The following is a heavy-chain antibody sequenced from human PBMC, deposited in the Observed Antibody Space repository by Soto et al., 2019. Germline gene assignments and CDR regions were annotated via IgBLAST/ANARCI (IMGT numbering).Heavy chain of an antibody. CDR2: IDSEGSST. CDR3: ARGVTIFGVVRAPLVDP. V-gene: IGHV3-74*01. D-gene: IGHD3-3*01. Sequence: GGSLRLSCAASGFTFSSYWMHWVRQAPGKGLVWVSRIDSEGSSTSYADSVKGRFTMTRDTSISTAYMELSRLRSDDTAVYYCARGVTIFGVVRAPLVDPWGQGTLVTVSS. CDR1: GFTFSSYW. J-gene: IGHJ5*02.